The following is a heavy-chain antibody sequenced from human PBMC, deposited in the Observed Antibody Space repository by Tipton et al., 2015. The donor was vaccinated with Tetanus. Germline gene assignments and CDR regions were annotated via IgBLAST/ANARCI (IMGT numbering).Heavy chain of an antibody. CDR1: GGSIRSGDHQ. Sequence: TLSLTCTVSGGSIRSGDHQWNWIRQPPGKGLEWLAYISPSGRSNSNYSLKSRTTVSQDTSKNQFSLKLTSVTAADTAVYYCARANYDFPNKGPFDFWGQGMPVIVSS. D-gene: IGHD3-3*01. CDR2: ISPSGRS. V-gene: IGHV4-61*08. CDR3: ARANYDFPNKGPFDF. J-gene: IGHJ4*02.